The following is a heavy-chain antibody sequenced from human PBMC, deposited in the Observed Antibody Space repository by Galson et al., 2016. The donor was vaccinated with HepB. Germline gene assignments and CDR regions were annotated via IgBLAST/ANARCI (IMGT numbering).Heavy chain of an antibody. Sequence: SVKVSCKASGYTFTNYYMHWVRQAPGQGLEWMGVINPSGGSITYAQKFQGRVTMTRDTSTSTVYMELSSLRSEDTAVYYCARGSTYYDSGSYNSPLYYFDYWGQGTLVTVSS. CDR3: ARGSTYYDSGSYNSPLYYFDY. CDR1: GYTFTNYY. V-gene: IGHV1-46*01. CDR2: INPSGGSI. D-gene: IGHD3-22*01. J-gene: IGHJ4*02.